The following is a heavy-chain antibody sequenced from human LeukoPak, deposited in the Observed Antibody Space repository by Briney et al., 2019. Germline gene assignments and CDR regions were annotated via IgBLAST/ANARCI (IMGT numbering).Heavy chain of an antibody. Sequence: GGSLRLSCAASGFTFSSYGMHWVRQAPGKGLEWVAFIRYDGSNKYYADSVKGRFTISRDNSKNTLYLQMNSLRAEDTAVYYCARANDNYHYYYMDVWGKGTTVTISS. CDR1: GFTFSSYG. CDR2: IRYDGSNK. J-gene: IGHJ6*03. D-gene: IGHD3-9*01. V-gene: IGHV3-30*02. CDR3: ARANDNYHYYYMDV.